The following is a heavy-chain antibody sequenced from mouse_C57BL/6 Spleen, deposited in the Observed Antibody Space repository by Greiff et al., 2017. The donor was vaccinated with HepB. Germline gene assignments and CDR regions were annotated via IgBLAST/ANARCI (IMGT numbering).Heavy chain of an antibody. D-gene: IGHD2-10*01. CDR2: IYPGDGDT. J-gene: IGHJ2*01. V-gene: IGHV1-80*01. CDR1: GYAFSSYW. Sequence: VKLVESGAELVKPGASVKISCKASGYAFSSYWMNWVKQRPGKGLEWIGQIYPGDGDTNYNGKFKGKATLTADKSSSTAYMQLSSLTSEDSAVYFCARSEAYSYYFDYWGQGTTLTVSS. CDR3: ARSEAYSYYFDY.